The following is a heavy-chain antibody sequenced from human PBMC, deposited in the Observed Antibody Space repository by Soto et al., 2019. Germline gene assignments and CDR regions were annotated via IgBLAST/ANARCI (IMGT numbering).Heavy chain of an antibody. V-gene: IGHV3-23*01. CDR1: GFTFSSYA. CDR3: ATSRRGYCSSTSCQGLDY. J-gene: IGHJ4*02. CDR2: ISGSGGST. D-gene: IGHD2-2*01. Sequence: EVQLLESGGGLVQPGGSLRLSCAASGFTFSSYAMSWVRQAPGKGLEWVSAISGSGGSTYYADSVKGRFTSSRDNSKNTLYLQMNSLKAEDTAVYYCATSRRGYCSSTSCQGLDYWGQGTLVTVSS.